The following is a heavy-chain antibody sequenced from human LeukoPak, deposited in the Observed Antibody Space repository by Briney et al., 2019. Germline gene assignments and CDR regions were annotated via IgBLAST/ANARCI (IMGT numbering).Heavy chain of an antibody. J-gene: IGHJ4*02. CDR1: GGSISSGGYS. CDR2: IYHSGST. Sequence: ASETLSLTCAVSGGSISSGGYSWSWIRQPPGKGLEWIGYIYHSGSTYYNPSLKSRVTISIDTSKNHFSLKLNSVTAADTAVYYCTRDGGSWTVDYWGQGTLVTVSS. D-gene: IGHD1-26*01. CDR3: TRDGGSWTVDY. V-gene: IGHV4-30-2*01.